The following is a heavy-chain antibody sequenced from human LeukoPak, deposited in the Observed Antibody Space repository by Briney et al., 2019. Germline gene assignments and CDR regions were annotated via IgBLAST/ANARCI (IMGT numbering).Heavy chain of an antibody. J-gene: IGHJ5*02. CDR1: GGSISSGSYY. Sequence: SETLSLTCTVSGGSISSGSYYWSWIRQPAGKGLEWIGRIYTSGSTNYNPSLKSRVTISVDTSKNQFSLKRSSVTAADTAVYYCAREYGGRRNWFDPWGQGTLVTVSS. V-gene: IGHV4-61*02. D-gene: IGHD4-23*01. CDR3: AREYGGRRNWFDP. CDR2: IYTSGST.